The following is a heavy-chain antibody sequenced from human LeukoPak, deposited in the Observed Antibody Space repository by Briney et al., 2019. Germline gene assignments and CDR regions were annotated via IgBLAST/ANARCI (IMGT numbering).Heavy chain of an antibody. J-gene: IGHJ3*02. CDR1: GFTFSSYG. V-gene: IGHV3-33*01. Sequence: GGSLRLSCAASGFTFSSYGMHWVRQAPGKGLEWVAVIWYDGSNKYYADSVKGRFTISRDNSKDTLYLQMNSLRAEDTAVYYCARTRIVVVTYDAFDIWGQGTMVTVSS. CDR2: IWYDGSNK. D-gene: IGHD3-22*01. CDR3: ARTRIVVVTYDAFDI.